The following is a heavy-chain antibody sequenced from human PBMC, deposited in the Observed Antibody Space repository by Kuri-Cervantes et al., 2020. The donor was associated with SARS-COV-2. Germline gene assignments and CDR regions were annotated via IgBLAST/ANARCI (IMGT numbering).Heavy chain of an antibody. CDR1: GGSFNNYL. Sequence: SETLSLTCAVYGGSFNNYLWTWIRQAPGKGLEWIGEISHSGSARYNPSLKSRVTISVDTSKNQFSLKLSSVTAADTAVYYCARDRTVTTLYYYYMDVWGKGTTVTVSS. CDR3: ARDRTVTTLYYYYMDV. J-gene: IGHJ6*03. CDR2: ISHSGSA. D-gene: IGHD4-17*01. V-gene: IGHV4-34*01.